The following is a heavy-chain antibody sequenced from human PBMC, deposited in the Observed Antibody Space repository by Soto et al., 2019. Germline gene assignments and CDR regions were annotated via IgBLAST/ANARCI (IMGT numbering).Heavy chain of an antibody. D-gene: IGHD6-13*01. CDR1: GGSISSGGYY. Sequence: QVQLQESGPGLVKPSQTLSLTCTVSGGSISSGGYYWSWIRQHPGKGLEWIGYIYDTGTTYYNPSLKSRVTISVHTSETQFSLKLISVTAADTAVYYCATTLIATPATIFDYWGQGTLVTVSS. CDR3: ATTLIATPATIFDY. CDR2: IYDTGTT. J-gene: IGHJ4*02. V-gene: IGHV4-31*03.